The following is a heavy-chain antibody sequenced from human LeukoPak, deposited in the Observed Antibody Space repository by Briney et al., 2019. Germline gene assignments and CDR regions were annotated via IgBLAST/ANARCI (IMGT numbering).Heavy chain of an antibody. CDR3: ATAGDWNYFPY. D-gene: IGHD3/OR15-3a*01. J-gene: IGHJ4*02. CDR1: GGFIRRDY. Sequence: SETLSLTCSFSGGFIRRDYWSWIRQPPGKGLEWIGYVHHRGTTNYNPSLKSRVTISLDTSKNQFSLRLNSVTAADTCVYPCATAGDWNYFPYWGQGNLVTVSS. CDR2: VHHRGTT. V-gene: IGHV4-59*01.